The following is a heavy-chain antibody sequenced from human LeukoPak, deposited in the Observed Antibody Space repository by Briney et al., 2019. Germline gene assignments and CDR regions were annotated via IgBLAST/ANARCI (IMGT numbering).Heavy chain of an antibody. D-gene: IGHD6-19*01. CDR3: AKEGSGWYYLDY. V-gene: IGHV3-30*02. J-gene: IGHJ4*02. CDR1: GFRFSSYD. Sequence: GGSLRLSCAASGFRFSSYDIHWVRQAPGKGLEWVTFIESDGTKEYYADSVKGRFTISRDNSKNTVYVQMNTLRAEDTAVYYCAKEGSGWYYLDYWGQGTVVTVSS. CDR2: IESDGTKE.